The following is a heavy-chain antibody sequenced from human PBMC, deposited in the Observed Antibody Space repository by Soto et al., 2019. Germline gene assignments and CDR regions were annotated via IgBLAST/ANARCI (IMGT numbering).Heavy chain of an antibody. CDR1: GGSISSYY. J-gene: IGHJ4*02. Sequence: QVQLQESGPGLVKPSETLSLTCTVSGGSISSYYWSWIRQPAGKGLEWIGRIYTSGSTNYNPSLKSRVTMSVDTSKNQFSLKLSSVTAADTAVYYCARTALEVGATHFDYWGQGTLVTVSS. D-gene: IGHD1-26*01. CDR3: ARTALEVGATHFDY. CDR2: IYTSGST. V-gene: IGHV4-4*07.